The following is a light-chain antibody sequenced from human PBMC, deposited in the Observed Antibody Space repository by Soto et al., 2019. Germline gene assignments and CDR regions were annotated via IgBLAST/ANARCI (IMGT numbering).Light chain of an antibody. J-gene: IGKJ4*01. Sequence: DIQMTQSPSSLSASVGDRVTITCRTSQPISDYLNWYQQKPGKAPSLLIYTASNLQTGVPSRFSGSGSGTDFTLTISNQQPEDFATYYCQQTSSTPTFGGGTKVDIK. V-gene: IGKV1-39*01. CDR1: QPISDY. CDR3: QQTSSTPT. CDR2: TAS.